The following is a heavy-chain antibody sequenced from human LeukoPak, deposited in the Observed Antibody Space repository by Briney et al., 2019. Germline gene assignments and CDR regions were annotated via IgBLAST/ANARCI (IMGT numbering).Heavy chain of an antibody. Sequence: GGSLRLSCAASGFTFSDYGMHWVRQAPGKGLEWVAFIRHDGSNKYYADSVKGRFTISRDNSKNTLYLQMNSLRAEDTAVYYCAKDPYYYDSSGYPDYWGQGTLVTVSS. D-gene: IGHD3-22*01. V-gene: IGHV3-30*02. CDR1: GFTFSDYG. CDR3: AKDPYYYDSSGYPDY. CDR2: IRHDGSNK. J-gene: IGHJ4*02.